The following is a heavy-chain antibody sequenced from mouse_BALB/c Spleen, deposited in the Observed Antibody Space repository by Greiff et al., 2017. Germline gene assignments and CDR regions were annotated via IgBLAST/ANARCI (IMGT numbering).Heavy chain of an antibody. J-gene: IGHJ2*01. V-gene: IGHV1S81*02. D-gene: IGHD2-14*01. CDR2: INPSNGRT. CDR1: GYTFTSYW. CDR3: ARGGYDVNY. Sequence: ESGAELVKPGASVKLSCKASGYTFTSYWMHWVKQRPGQGLEWIGEINPSNGRTNYNEKFKSKATLTVDKSSSTAYMQLSSLTSEDSAVYYCARGGYDVNYWGQGTTLTVSS.